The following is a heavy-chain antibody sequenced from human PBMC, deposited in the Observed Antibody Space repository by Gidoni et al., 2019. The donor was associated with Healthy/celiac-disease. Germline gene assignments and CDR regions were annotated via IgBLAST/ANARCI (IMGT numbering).Heavy chain of an antibody. D-gene: IGHD3-22*01. CDR2: IFSNDEK. J-gene: IGHJ3*02. Sequence: QVTLKESGPVLVKPTETLTLTCTVSGFSLSNARMGVSWIRQPPGKALEWLAHIFSNDEKSYSTSLKSRLTISKETSKSQVVLTMTNMDPVDTATYYGARIWYYYDSSGPWGDAFDIWGQGTMVTVSS. CDR3: ARIWYYYDSSGPWGDAFDI. V-gene: IGHV2-26*01. CDR1: GFSLSNARMG.